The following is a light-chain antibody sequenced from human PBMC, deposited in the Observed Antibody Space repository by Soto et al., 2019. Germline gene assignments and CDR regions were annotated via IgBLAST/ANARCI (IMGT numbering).Light chain of an antibody. Sequence: EIVMTQSPATLSVSPGDRATLSCRAGQPLNNNVAWYQHKPGQAPRLLIYGASTRATGIPARFSGSGSGTEFTLTITSLQSEDSAVYYCQQYNNWPPPCTFGQGTKVDIK. V-gene: IGKV3-15*01. CDR3: QQYNNWPPPCT. J-gene: IGKJ1*01. CDR1: QPLNNN. CDR2: GAS.